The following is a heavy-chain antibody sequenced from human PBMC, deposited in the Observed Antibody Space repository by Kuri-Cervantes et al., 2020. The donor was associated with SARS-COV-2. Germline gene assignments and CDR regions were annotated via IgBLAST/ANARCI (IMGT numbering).Heavy chain of an antibody. J-gene: IGHJ3*02. CDR3: ATPARPGAFDAFDI. D-gene: IGHD6-6*01. V-gene: IGHV4-39*01. CDR2: IYCSGST. CDR1: SGSISSSSYY. Sequence: SETLSLTCTVSSGSISSSSYYWGWIRQPPGKGLEWIGSIYCSGSTYYNPSLKSRVTISVDTSKNQFSLKLSSVTAADTAVYYCATPARPGAFDAFDIWGQGTMVTVSS.